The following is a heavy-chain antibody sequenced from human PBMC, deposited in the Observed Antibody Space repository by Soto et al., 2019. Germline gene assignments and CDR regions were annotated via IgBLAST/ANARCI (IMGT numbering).Heavy chain of an antibody. CDR1: GFSLSTSEVG. J-gene: IGHJ2*01. D-gene: IGHD3-10*01. CDR3: AHRTHHKVRGERYWYFDL. V-gene: IGHV2-5*02. CDR2: IYWDDDK. Sequence: QITLKESGPPLVKPTQTLTLTCTFSGFSLSTSEVGVGWIRQPPGKALEWLALIYWDDDKRYSPSLNSRLTITKDTSKNQVVLTMINMDPVDTATYYFAHRTHHKVRGERYWYFDLWGRATLVTVSS.